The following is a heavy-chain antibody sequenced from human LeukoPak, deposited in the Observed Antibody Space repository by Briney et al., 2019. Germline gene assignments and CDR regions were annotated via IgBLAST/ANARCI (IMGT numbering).Heavy chain of an antibody. D-gene: IGHD1-1*01. CDR2: ISGSNSYI. J-gene: IGHJ4*02. CDR3: ARALTTLTYEGY. CDR1: GFTFSSYT. Sequence: PGGSLRLSCAASGFTFSSYTMHWIRQAPGKGLEWVSSISGSNSYIFYADSVKGRFTVSRDNAKDSLYLQMNSLRAEDTAVYYRARALTTLTYEGYWGQGTLVTVSS. V-gene: IGHV3-21*01.